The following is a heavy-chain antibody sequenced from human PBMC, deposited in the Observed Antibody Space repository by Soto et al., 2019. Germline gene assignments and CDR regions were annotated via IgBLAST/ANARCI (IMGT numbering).Heavy chain of an antibody. V-gene: IGHV4-30-4*01. D-gene: IGHD3-16*01. Sequence: SISSDNKYWSWIRQAPGKGLEWIGYIFSSGTTYYNPSLKSRLTMSLDTSQNQFSLRLASVTDADSAVYYCARVPSPFDYYYAMDVWGQGTTVTVYS. J-gene: IGHJ6*02. CDR1: SISSDNKY. CDR2: IFSSGTT. CDR3: ARVPSPFDYYYAMDV.